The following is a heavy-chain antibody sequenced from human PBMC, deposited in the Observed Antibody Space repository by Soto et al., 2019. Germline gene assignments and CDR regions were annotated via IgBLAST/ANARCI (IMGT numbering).Heavy chain of an antibody. CDR1: GFTFSSYA. V-gene: IGHV3-23*01. CDR3: AKGTLRFLEWLVKCWFDP. Sequence: EVQLLESGGGLVQPGGSLRLSCAASGFTFSSYAMSWVRQAPGKGLEWVSAISGSGGSTYYADSVKGRFTISRDNSKNTLYQQMNSLRDEDTALDYCAKGTLRFLEWLVKCWFDPRGQGTLVTVSS. D-gene: IGHD3-3*01. J-gene: IGHJ5*02. CDR2: ISGSGGST.